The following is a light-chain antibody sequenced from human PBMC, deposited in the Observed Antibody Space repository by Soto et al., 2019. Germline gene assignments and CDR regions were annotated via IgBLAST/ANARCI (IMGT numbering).Light chain of an antibody. Sequence: EIVMTQSPATLSVSPGERVTLSCRASQSVGNNLAGYQQKLGQAPRLLIYGASTRAADIPARFSGSGSGTEFTLTISSLQSEDFAIYYSQHEVNNWPPWTFGKGNEVEIK. CDR1: QSVGNN. J-gene: IGKJ1*01. CDR3: QHEVNNWPPWT. CDR2: GAS. V-gene: IGKV3-15*01.